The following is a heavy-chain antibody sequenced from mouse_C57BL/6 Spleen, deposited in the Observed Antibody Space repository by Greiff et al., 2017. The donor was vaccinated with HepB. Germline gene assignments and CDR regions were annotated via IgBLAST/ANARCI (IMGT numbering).Heavy chain of an antibody. J-gene: IGHJ2*01. V-gene: IGHV1-69*01. D-gene: IGHD2-4*01. CDR2: IDPSDSYT. CDR3: SRYYDYDYYFDY. Sequence: VQLQQPGAELVMPGASVKLSCKASGYTFTSYWMHWVKQRPGQGLEWIGEIDPSDSYTNYNQKFKGKSTLTVDKSYSTAYMQLRSLTSEDSAVYYCSRYYDYDYYFDYWGQGTTLTVSS. CDR1: GYTFTSYW.